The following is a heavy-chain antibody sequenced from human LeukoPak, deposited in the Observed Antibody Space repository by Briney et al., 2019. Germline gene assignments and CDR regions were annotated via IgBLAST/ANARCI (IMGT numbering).Heavy chain of an antibody. CDR2: IIPILGIA. J-gene: IGHJ4*02. V-gene: IGHV1-69*04. CDR3: ARASVRGVYFDY. Sequence: ASVKVSCKSSGGTFSSYAISWVRQAPGQGLEWMGRIIPILGIANYAQKFQGRVTITADKSTSTAYTELGSLRSEDTAVYYCARASVRGVYFDYWGQGTLVTVSS. D-gene: IGHD3-10*01. CDR1: GGTFSSYA.